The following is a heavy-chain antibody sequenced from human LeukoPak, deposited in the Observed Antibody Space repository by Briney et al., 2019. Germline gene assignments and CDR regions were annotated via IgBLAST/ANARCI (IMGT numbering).Heavy chain of an antibody. V-gene: IGHV3-30*18. CDR2: ISYDGSNK. D-gene: IGHD5-18*01. J-gene: IGHJ4*02. CDR3: AKDRAIQLWLPGWDFDY. CDR1: GFTFSSYG. Sequence: GRSLRLSCAASGFTFSSYGMHWVRQAPGKGLEWVADISYDGSNKYYPDSVKGRFTISRDNSKNTLYLKMNSLRAEDTAGYCCAKDRAIQLWLPGWDFDYWGQGTLVTVSS.